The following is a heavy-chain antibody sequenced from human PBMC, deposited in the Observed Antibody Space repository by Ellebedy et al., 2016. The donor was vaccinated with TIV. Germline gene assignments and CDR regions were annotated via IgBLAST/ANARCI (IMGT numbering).Heavy chain of an antibody. CDR2: IKQDGSEK. D-gene: IGHD2-2*01. V-gene: IGHV3-7*01. Sequence: GESLKISCAASGFTFSSYWMSWVRQAPGKGLEWVANIKQDGSEKYYVDSVKGRFTISRDNAKNSLYLQMNSLRAEDTAVYYCARDASVVDTGFDIWGQGTMVTVSS. J-gene: IGHJ3*02. CDR3: ARDASVVDTGFDI. CDR1: GFTFSSYW.